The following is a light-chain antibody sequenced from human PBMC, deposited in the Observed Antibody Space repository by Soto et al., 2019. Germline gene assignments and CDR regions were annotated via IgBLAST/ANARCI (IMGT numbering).Light chain of an antibody. J-gene: IGKJ1*01. Sequence: EIVLTQSPVALSLSPGEIATLSCRASQSVSSSYLAWYQQKPGQAPRLLIYGASNRATGIPDRFSGSGSGTDFTLTISRLEPEDFAVYYCQQYGSSGTFGQGTKVDIK. CDR2: GAS. V-gene: IGKV3-20*01. CDR3: QQYGSSGT. CDR1: QSVSSSY.